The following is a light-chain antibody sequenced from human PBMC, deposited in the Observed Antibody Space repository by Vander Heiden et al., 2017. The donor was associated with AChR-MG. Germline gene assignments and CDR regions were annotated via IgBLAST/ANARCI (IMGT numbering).Light chain of an antibody. CDR3: QQYGTT. CDR1: QSVSSSY. J-gene: IGKJ2*01. V-gene: IGKV3-20*01. CDR2: GAS. Sequence: EIVLTQSPGTLSLSTGERATLSCRASQSVSSSYLAWYQQKPGQAPSLLIYGASSRATGIPDRFSGSGSGTDFTLTISRLEPEDFAVYYCQQYGTTFGQGTKLEMK.